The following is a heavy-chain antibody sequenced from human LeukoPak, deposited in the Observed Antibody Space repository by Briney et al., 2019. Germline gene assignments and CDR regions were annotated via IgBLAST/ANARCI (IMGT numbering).Heavy chain of an antibody. CDR2: INHSGST. J-gene: IGHJ4*02. CDR1: GGSFSGYY. Sequence: PSETLSLTCAVYGGSFSGYYWSWIRQPPGKGLEWIGEINHSGSTNYNPSLKSRVTISVDTSKNQFSLKLSSVTAADTAVYYCARGKVVDTAMAAYYFDYWGQGTLVTVSS. D-gene: IGHD5-18*01. V-gene: IGHV4-34*01. CDR3: ARGKVVDTAMAAYYFDY.